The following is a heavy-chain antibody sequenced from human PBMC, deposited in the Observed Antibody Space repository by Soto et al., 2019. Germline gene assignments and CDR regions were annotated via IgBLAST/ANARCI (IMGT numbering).Heavy chain of an antibody. Sequence: ASVKGSCKASGGTFSSYAISWVRQAPGQRLEWMGWINAGNGNTKYSQKFLGRVTITRDTSASTAYMELSSLRSEDTAVYYCARDMGFGLSDYWGQGILVTVSS. D-gene: IGHD3-10*01. J-gene: IGHJ4*02. CDR1: GGTFSSYA. CDR2: INAGNGNT. V-gene: IGHV1-3*01. CDR3: ARDMGFGLSDY.